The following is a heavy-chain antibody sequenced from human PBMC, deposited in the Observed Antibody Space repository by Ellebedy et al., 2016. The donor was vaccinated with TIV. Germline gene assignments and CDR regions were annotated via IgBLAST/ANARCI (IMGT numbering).Heavy chain of an antibody. CDR1: GGTFISYA. CDR2: IIPIFGTA. CDR3: ARGLIGSGYGMDR. V-gene: IGHV1-69*13. J-gene: IGHJ6*02. D-gene: IGHD6-19*01. Sequence: ASVKVSXXASGGTFISYAISWVRQAPGQGLEWMGGIIPIFGTANHAQKFQGRVTITADESTSTAYMELSSLRSDDTAVYYCARGLIGSGYGMDRWGQGTTVTVSS.